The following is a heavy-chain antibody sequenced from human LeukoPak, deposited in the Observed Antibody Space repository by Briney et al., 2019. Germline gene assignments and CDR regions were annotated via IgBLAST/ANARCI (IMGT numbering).Heavy chain of an antibody. D-gene: IGHD5-12*01. CDR2: ISYDGSNK. J-gene: IGHJ4*02. V-gene: IGHV3-30*18. CDR1: GFTFSSYG. CDR3: AKDAQSGPEPYFDY. Sequence: PGRSLRLSCAASGFTFSSYGMHWVRQAPGKGLEWVAVISYDGSNKYYADPVKGRFTISRDNSKNTLYLQMNGLRAEDTAVYYCAKDAQSGPEPYFDYWGQGTLVTVSS.